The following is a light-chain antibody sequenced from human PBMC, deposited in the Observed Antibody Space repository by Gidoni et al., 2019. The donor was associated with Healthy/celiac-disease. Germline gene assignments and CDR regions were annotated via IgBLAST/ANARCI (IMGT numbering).Light chain of an antibody. J-gene: IGKJ1*01. V-gene: IGKV1-6*01. CDR2: AAS. CDR1: QGIRND. CDR3: LQDYNYPRT. Sequence: AIQMSQSPPSLSASVGDRVTLTCRASQGIRNDLGWYQQKPGKAPKLLIYAASSLQSGVPARFSGSGSGTDFTLTISSLQPEDFATYYCLQDYNYPRTFGQGTKVEIK.